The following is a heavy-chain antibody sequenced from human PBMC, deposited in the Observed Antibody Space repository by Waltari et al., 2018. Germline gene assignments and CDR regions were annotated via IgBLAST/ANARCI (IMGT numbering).Heavy chain of an antibody. D-gene: IGHD3-10*01. CDR2: VDPEDGET. J-gene: IGHJ4*02. V-gene: IGHV1-69-2*01. CDR1: GNTFTDYY. CDR3: AVTGY. Sequence: EVQLVQSGAEVRTPGATLKIPRKPSGNTFTDYYMHWVQQAPGKGLEWMGRVDPEDGETIYAEKFQGRVTITADTSTDTAYMELSSLRSEDTAVYYCAVTGYWGQGTLVTVSS.